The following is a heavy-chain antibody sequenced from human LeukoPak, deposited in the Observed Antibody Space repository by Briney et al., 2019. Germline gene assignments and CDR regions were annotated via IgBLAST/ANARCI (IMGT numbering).Heavy chain of an antibody. CDR3: ARENTAVPGGDC. CDR2: IKQDGSEI. D-gene: IGHD5-18*01. Sequence: PGGPLRLSCAASGFTISSYWMSWVRQAPGKGLEWVANIKQDGSEIYYVDSVKGRFTISRDNAKNSVYLQMNSLRAEDTAVYYCARENTAVPGGDCWGRGTLVTVSS. J-gene: IGHJ4*02. CDR1: GFTISSYW. V-gene: IGHV3-7*01.